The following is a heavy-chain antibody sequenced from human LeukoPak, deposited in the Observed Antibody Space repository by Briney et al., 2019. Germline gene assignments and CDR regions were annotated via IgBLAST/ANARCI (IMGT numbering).Heavy chain of an antibody. Sequence: GGSLRLSCAASGFTFSSYAMSWVRQAPGKGLEWVSGISWNSGSIGYADSVKGRFTISRDNAKNSLYLQMNSLRAEDTAVYYCARERRDGYNFDAFDIWGQGTMVTVSS. J-gene: IGHJ3*02. CDR3: ARERRDGYNFDAFDI. V-gene: IGHV3-20*04. CDR1: GFTFSSYA. CDR2: ISWNSGSI. D-gene: IGHD5-24*01.